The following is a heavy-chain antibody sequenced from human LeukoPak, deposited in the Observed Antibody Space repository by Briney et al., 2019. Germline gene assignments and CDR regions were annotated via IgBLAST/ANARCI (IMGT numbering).Heavy chain of an antibody. V-gene: IGHV3-30*18. CDR1: GFTFSSYG. Sequence: GRSLRLSCAASGFTFSSYGMHWVRQAPGKGLEWVAVISYDGSNKYYADSVKGRFTISRDNSKNTLYLQMNSLRAEDTAVYYCAKDTARYYYGSGSLPVWGQGTLVTVSS. J-gene: IGHJ4*02. CDR2: ISYDGSNK. CDR3: AKDTARYYYGSGSLPV. D-gene: IGHD3-10*01.